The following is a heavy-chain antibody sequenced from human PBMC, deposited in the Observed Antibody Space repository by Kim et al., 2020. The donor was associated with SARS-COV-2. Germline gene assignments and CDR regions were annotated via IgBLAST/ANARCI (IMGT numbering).Heavy chain of an antibody. D-gene: IGHD1-26*01. CDR3: ASTGMGAVGWFDP. Sequence: SETLSLTCSVSGGPIRSYYWAWIRQPPGKRLEYIGYVYHTGNTEYNPSLRGRVTISLDTSKRQFSLTLTSVTAADTAVYYCASTGMGAVGWFDPWGQGTLVTVSS. CDR1: GGPIRSYY. V-gene: IGHV4-59*01. CDR2: VYHTGNT. J-gene: IGHJ5*02.